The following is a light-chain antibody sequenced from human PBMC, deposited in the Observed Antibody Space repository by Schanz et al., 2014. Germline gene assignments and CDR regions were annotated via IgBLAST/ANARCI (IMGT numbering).Light chain of an antibody. CDR1: SSNFGEGYD. CDR2: SNT. CDR3: HSYDTSLAGQV. Sequence: QSALTQPPSVSGALGQRVTISCTGTSSNFGEGYDVHWYQLLPGTAPKLLIYSNTNRPSGVPDRFSGSKSGTSASLVITGLQADDEADYYCHSYDTSLAGQVFGTGTKLTVL. V-gene: IGLV1-40*01. J-gene: IGLJ1*01.